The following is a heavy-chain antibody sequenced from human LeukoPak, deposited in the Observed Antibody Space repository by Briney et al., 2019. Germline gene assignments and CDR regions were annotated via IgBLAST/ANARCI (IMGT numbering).Heavy chain of an antibody. J-gene: IGHJ5*02. CDR3: ARHYGP. CDR1: GGSISSSNW. CDR2: IYDSGST. D-gene: IGHD3-10*01. V-gene: IGHV4-39*01. Sequence: SETLSLTCAVSGGSISSSNWWSWVRQPPGKGLEWIGSIYDSGSTYYNPSLKSRVTISVDTSKNQFSLKLNSVTAADTAVYYCARHYGPWGQGTLVTVSS.